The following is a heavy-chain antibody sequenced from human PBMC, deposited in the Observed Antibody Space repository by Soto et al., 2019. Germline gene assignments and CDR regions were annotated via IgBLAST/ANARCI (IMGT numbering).Heavy chain of an antibody. V-gene: IGHV3-74*01. D-gene: IGHD2-8*02. Sequence: PGGSLRLSCVASGFTFSSYWMHWVRQAPGKGLVWVSRINSDGSSTSYADSVKGRFTISRDNAKNTLYLQMNSLRAEDTAVYYCARWVVLTPSGDYYYYGMDVWGQGTTVTVSS. CDR2: INSDGSST. J-gene: IGHJ6*02. CDR3: ARWVVLTPSGDYYYYGMDV. CDR1: GFTFSSYW.